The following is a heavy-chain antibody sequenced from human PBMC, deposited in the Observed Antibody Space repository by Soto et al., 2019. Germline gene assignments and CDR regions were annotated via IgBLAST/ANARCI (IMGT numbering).Heavy chain of an antibody. Sequence: EVQLLESGGGLVQRGGSLRLSCAASGFTFSSYAMNWVHQAPGKGLEWVSVIHGSGGSTYYADSVKGRFTISRDNSKNTVDLQMNSLRAEDTAVYYCARGKDRATVTTFDYWGQGTLVTVSS. CDR2: IHGSGGST. V-gene: IGHV3-23*01. D-gene: IGHD4-17*01. CDR3: ARGKDRATVTTFDY. J-gene: IGHJ4*02. CDR1: GFTFSSYA.